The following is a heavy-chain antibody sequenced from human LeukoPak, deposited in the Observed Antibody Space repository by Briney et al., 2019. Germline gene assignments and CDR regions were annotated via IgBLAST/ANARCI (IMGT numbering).Heavy chain of an antibody. Sequence: GGSLRLSCAASGFTYSRYAMSWVRQAPGKGLEWVSAISGSGGSTYYADSVKGRFTISRDNSKNTLYLQMNSLRAEDTAVYYCAKGDIAARPLAGWGQGTLVTVSS. D-gene: IGHD6-6*01. J-gene: IGHJ4*02. V-gene: IGHV3-23*01. CDR1: GFTYSRYA. CDR3: AKGDIAARPLAG. CDR2: ISGSGGST.